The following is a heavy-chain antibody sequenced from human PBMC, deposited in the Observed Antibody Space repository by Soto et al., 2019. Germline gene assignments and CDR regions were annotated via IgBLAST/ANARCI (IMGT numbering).Heavy chain of an antibody. CDR2: IYYSGST. CDR3: ARDVYDSSGYYLHRAFDY. V-gene: IGHV4-30-4*01. Sequence: QVQLQESGPGLVKPSQTLSLTCTVSGGSISSGDYYWSWIRQPPGKGLEWIGYIYYSGSTYYNPSLKSRVTISVDTSKNQFSLKLSSVTAADTAVYYCARDVYDSSGYYLHRAFDYWGQGTLVTVSS. J-gene: IGHJ4*02. D-gene: IGHD3-22*01. CDR1: GGSISSGDYY.